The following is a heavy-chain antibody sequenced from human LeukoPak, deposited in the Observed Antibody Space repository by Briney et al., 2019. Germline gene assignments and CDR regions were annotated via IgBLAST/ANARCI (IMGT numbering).Heavy chain of an antibody. CDR1: GGTFSSYA. CDR2: IIPIFGTA. Sequence: SVKVSCKASGGTFSSYAISWVRQAPGQGLEWMGGIIPIFGTANYAQKFQGRVTITADESTSTAYMELSSLRSKDTAVYYCATSPYDSSGLGRIWGQGTLVTVSS. CDR3: ATSPYDSSGLGRI. J-gene: IGHJ4*02. D-gene: IGHD3-22*01. V-gene: IGHV1-69*13.